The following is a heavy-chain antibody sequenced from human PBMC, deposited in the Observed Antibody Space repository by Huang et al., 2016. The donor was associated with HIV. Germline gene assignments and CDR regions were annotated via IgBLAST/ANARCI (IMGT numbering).Heavy chain of an antibody. Sequence: EVQLVESGGGLVQPGGSLRLSCAASGFTFRSYWMGWARQAPGKGLEWVANIKQDGSEKYYVDSVKGRFTISRDNAKNSLYLQMNSLRAEDTAVYYCARDYSTTLYYFDYWGQGTLVTVSS. V-gene: IGHV3-7*01. D-gene: IGHD4-17*01. CDR2: IKQDGSEK. J-gene: IGHJ4*02. CDR3: ARDYSTTLYYFDY. CDR1: GFTFRSYW.